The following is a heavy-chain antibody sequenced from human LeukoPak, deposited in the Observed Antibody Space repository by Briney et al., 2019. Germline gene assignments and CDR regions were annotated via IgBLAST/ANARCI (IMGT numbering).Heavy chain of an antibody. CDR1: GGSISRYY. V-gene: IGHV4-34*01. Sequence: KPSETLSLTCTVSGGSISRYYWSWFRQPPGKGLEWIGEINHSGSTNYNPSLKSRVTISVDTSKNQFSLKLSSVTAADTAVYYCARGGESSGYYHVFDYWGQGTLVTVSS. CDR2: INHSGST. J-gene: IGHJ4*02. CDR3: ARGGESSGYYHVFDY. D-gene: IGHD3-22*01.